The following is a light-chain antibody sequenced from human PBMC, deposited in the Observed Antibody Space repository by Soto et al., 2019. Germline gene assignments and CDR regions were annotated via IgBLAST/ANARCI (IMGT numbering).Light chain of an antibody. CDR2: GAS. V-gene: IGKV3-20*01. CDR3: QQYGSSPIT. Sequence: EIVLTQSPGTLSVSPVERASLSCMASQSVSSSCLGWYQQKPGQAPRLLIYGASSRATGIPDRFSGSGSGTDFTLTISRLEPEDFAVYYCQQYGSSPITFGQGTRLEIK. J-gene: IGKJ5*01. CDR1: QSVSSSC.